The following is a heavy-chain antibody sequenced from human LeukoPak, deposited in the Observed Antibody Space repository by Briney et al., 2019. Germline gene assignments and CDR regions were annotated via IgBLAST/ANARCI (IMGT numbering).Heavy chain of an antibody. Sequence: PGGSLRLSCAASGFTFRNHGMYWVRQAPGKGLEWVSSISSSSSYIYYADSVKGRFTISRDNAKNSLYLQMNSLRAEDTAVYYCARDHYYGSGSSSYGMDVWGQGTTVTVSS. CDR1: GFTFRNHG. J-gene: IGHJ6*02. D-gene: IGHD3-10*01. CDR3: ARDHYYGSGSSSYGMDV. CDR2: ISSSSSYI. V-gene: IGHV3-21*01.